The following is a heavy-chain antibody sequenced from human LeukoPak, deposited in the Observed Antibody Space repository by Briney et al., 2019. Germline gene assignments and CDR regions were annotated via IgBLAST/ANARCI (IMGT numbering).Heavy chain of an antibody. CDR3: ARDSNIVVVPAARGYMDV. CDR1: GGSISSHY. V-gene: IGHV4-59*11. J-gene: IGHJ6*03. Sequence: SETLSLTCTVSGGSISSHYWSWIRQPPGKGLEWIGYIYYSGSTNYNPSLKSRVTISVDTSKNQFSLKLSSVTAADTAVYYCARDSNIVVVPAARGYMDVWGKGTTVTVSS. D-gene: IGHD2-2*01. CDR2: IYYSGST.